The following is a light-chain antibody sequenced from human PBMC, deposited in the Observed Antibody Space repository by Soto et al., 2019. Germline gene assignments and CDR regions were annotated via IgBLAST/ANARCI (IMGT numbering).Light chain of an antibody. Sequence: QSVLTQPASVSGSPGQSITISCTGTSSEVGGYNYVSWYQQHPGKAPKLMIYDVSNRPSGVPNRFSGSKSGNTASLTISGLQAEDEADYYCSSYTSSSTSYVFGTGTKVTVL. J-gene: IGLJ1*01. CDR1: SSEVGGYNY. CDR3: SSYTSSSTSYV. CDR2: DVS. V-gene: IGLV2-14*01.